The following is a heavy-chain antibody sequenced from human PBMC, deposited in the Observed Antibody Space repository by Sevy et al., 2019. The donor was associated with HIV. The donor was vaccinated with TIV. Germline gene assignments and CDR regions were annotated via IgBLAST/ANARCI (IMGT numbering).Heavy chain of an antibody. D-gene: IGHD1-1*01. J-gene: IGHJ6*02. V-gene: IGHV4-39*01. CDR3: AKTETVYYYGMDV. Sequence: SESLSLNCTISGGSIGSSYYWGWVRQRPGKGLDLIGTIYYSGNTDYNPSLKSRVTISVDRSKNQVSLKLSSVTAADTAVYYCAKTETVYYYGMDVWGQGISVTVSS. CDR2: IYYSGNT. CDR1: GGSIGSSYY.